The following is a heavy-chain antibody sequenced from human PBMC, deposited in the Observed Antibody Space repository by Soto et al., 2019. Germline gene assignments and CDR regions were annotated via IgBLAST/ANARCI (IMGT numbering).Heavy chain of an antibody. CDR3: ARGSDPLLYMVDY. D-gene: IGHD2-8*01. Sequence: GGSLRLSCAASGFTFSSYGMHWVRQAPGKGLEWVAVIWYDGSNKYYADSVKSRFTISRDNSKNTLYLQMNSLRAEDTAVYYCARGSDPLLYMVDYWGQGTLVTVSS. CDR2: IWYDGSNK. J-gene: IGHJ4*02. CDR1: GFTFSSYG. V-gene: IGHV3-33*01.